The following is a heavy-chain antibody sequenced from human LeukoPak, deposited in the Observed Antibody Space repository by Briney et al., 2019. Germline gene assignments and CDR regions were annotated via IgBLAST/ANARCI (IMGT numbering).Heavy chain of an antibody. Sequence: KASETLSLTCAVYGGSFSGYYWGWIRQPPGKGLEWIGSIYYSGSTYYNPSLKSRVTISVDTSKNQFSLKLSSVTAADTAVYYCARDQVDTAMVTVGGYNWFDPWGQGTLVTVSS. CDR3: ARDQVDTAMVTVGGYNWFDP. J-gene: IGHJ5*02. CDR2: IYYSGST. CDR1: GGSFSGYY. V-gene: IGHV4-34*01. D-gene: IGHD5-18*01.